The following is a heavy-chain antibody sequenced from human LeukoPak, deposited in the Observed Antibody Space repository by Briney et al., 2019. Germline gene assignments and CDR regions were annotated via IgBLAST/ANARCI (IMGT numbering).Heavy chain of an antibody. V-gene: IGHV3-23*01. CDR3: AKVRAVANYFDS. Sequence: GGSLRLSCAASGFTFSSYAMSWVRQAPGKGLEWVSAISGSGGSTYYADSVKGRFTISRDNSKNTLYLQMNSLRAEDTAVYFCAKVRAVANYFDSWGQGTLVTVSS. D-gene: IGHD3-10*01. J-gene: IGHJ4*02. CDR2: ISGSGGST. CDR1: GFTFSSYA.